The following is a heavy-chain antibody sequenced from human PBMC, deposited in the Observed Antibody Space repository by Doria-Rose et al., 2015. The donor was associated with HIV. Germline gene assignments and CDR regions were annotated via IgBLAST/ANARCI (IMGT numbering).Heavy chain of an antibody. V-gene: IGHV3-49*04. CDR1: SA. J-gene: IGHJ4*02. CDR2: IRSKAYGGTT. Sequence: SAINWVRQAPGKGLEWLGFIRSKAYGGTTEYAASLKDRFTISRDDPNTIAYLHMNSLKTEDTAVYFCTKSYNNFWSGSYYDYWGPGTLVTVSS. CDR3: TKSYNNFWSGSYYDY. D-gene: IGHD3-3*01.